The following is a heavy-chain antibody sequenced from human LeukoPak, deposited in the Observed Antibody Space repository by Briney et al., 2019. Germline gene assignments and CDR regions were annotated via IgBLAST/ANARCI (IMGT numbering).Heavy chain of an antibody. V-gene: IGHV3-7*03. D-gene: IGHD3-16*01. CDR1: GFTFSSYW. Sequence: QSWGSLRLSCAASGFTFSSYWMKWARQAPGKGLEWVASINHNGNVNYYVDSVKGRFTISRDNAKNSLYLQMSNLRAEDTAVYFCARGGGLDVWGQGATVTVSS. CDR3: ARGGGLDV. J-gene: IGHJ6*02. CDR2: INHNGNVN.